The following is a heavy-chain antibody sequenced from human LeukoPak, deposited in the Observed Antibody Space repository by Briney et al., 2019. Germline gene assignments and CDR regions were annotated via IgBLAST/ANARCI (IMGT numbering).Heavy chain of an antibody. D-gene: IGHD5-18*01. V-gene: IGHV1-69*06. CDR2: IIPIFGTA. CDR3: ARAQTTMAYYFYYYMDV. CDR1: GGTFSSYA. J-gene: IGHJ6*03. Sequence: ASVKVSCKASGGTFSSYAISWVRQAPGHGLEWMGRIIPIFGTANYAQKFQGRVTITADKSTSTAYMELSSLRPEDTAVYYCARAQTTMAYYFYYYMDVWGKGTTVTVSS.